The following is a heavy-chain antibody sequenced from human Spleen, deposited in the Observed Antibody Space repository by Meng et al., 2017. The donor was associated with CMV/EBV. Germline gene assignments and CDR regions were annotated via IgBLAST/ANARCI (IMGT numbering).Heavy chain of an antibody. CDR1: GFTFSSYA. D-gene: IGHD3-10*01. Sequence: GGSLRLSCAASGFTFSSYAMSWVRQAPGKGLEWVSAISGSGGSTSYADSVKGRFTITRDNSKNTLYLQLNSLRADDTAVYYCARGGYYYGSGNSRGWFDPWGQGTLVTVSS. CDR3: ARGGYYYGSGNSRGWFDP. V-gene: IGHV3-23*01. J-gene: IGHJ5*02. CDR2: ISGSGGST.